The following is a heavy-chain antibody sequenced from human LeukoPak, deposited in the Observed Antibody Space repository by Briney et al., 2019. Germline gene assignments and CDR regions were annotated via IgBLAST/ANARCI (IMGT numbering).Heavy chain of an antibody. J-gene: IGHJ4*02. CDR1: GGSFSGYY. CDR2: INHSGST. D-gene: IGHD5-12*01. CDR3: ARDLGGYDSMGFDY. Sequence: SETLSLTCAVYGGSFSGYYWSWIRQPPGKGLEWIGEINHSGSTNYNPSLKSRVTISVDTSKNQFSLKLSSVIAADTAVYYCARDLGGYDSMGFDYWGQGTLVTVSS. V-gene: IGHV4-34*01.